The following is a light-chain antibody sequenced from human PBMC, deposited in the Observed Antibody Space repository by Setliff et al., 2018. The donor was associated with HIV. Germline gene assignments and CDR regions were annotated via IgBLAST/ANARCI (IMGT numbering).Light chain of an antibody. V-gene: IGLV2-14*03. CDR2: DVS. J-gene: IGLJ1*01. CDR1: SSDFGGYNY. Sequence: QSALTQPASVSGSPGQSITISCTGASSDFGGYNYVSWYEQHPGKAPKLMIYDVSKRPSGVSNRFSGSKSGNAASLTISGLQAEDEADYYCSSYTSRNTDVFGSWTKVTVL. CDR3: SSYTSRNTDV.